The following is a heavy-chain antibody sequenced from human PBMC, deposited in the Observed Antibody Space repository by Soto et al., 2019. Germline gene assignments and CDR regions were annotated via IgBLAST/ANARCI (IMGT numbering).Heavy chain of an antibody. J-gene: IGHJ4*02. V-gene: IGHV4-4*07. D-gene: IGHD3-10*01. CDR3: ARDHRMVRGGTAFDY. CDR2: IYTSGST. Sequence: SETLSLTCTVSGGSISSYYWSWIRQPAGKGLEWIGRIYTSGSTNYSPSLKSRVTMSVDTSKNQFSLKLSSVTAADTAVYYCARDHRMVRGGTAFDYWGQGALVTVSS. CDR1: GGSISSYY.